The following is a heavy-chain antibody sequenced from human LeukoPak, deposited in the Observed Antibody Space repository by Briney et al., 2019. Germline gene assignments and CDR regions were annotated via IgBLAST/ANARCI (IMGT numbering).Heavy chain of an antibody. CDR1: GYRFISYW. J-gene: IGHJ4*02. CDR3: ARQLGATLYFDY. Sequence: RGASLKISCKGSGYRFISYWIGWVRQMPGKGLEWMGIIYPGDSNTRYSPSFQGQVTISADKSISTAYLQWSSLKASDTAMYYCARQLGATLYFDYWGQGTQVTVSS. CDR2: IYPGDSNT. V-gene: IGHV5-51*01. D-gene: IGHD1-26*01.